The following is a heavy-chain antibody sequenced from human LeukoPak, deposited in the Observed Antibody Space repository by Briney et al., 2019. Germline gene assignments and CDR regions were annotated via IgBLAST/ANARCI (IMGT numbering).Heavy chain of an antibody. Sequence: GASVKVSCKASGYTFTSYDINWVRQATGQGLEWMGWMNPNSGNTGYAQKFQGRVTMTRNTSISTAYMELSSLRSDDTAVYYCARSPHILTGENFDYWGQGTLVTVSS. CDR1: GYTFTSYD. D-gene: IGHD3-9*01. J-gene: IGHJ4*02. V-gene: IGHV1-8*01. CDR2: MNPNSGNT. CDR3: ARSPHILTGENFDY.